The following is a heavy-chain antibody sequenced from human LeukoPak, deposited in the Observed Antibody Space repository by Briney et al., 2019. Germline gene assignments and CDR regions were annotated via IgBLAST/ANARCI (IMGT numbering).Heavy chain of an antibody. CDR2: ISSSSSYI. J-gene: IGHJ6*03. V-gene: IGHV3-21*01. CDR1: GFTFSSYS. Sequence: GGSLRLSCAASGFTFSSYSMNWVRQAPGKGLEWVSSISSSSSYIYYADSVKGRFTISRDNAKNSLYLQMNSLRAEDTAVYYCARDPDSSGWYGQYMDVWGKGTTVTVSS. D-gene: IGHD6-19*01. CDR3: ARDPDSSGWYGQYMDV.